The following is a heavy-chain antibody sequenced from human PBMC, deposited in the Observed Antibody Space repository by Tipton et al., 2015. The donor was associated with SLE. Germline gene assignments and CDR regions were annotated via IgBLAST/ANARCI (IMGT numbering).Heavy chain of an antibody. CDR3: ASLRTEYYYGSRADY. CDR1: GYSISSGYY. V-gene: IGHV4-34*01. Sequence: LRLSCAVSGYSISSGYYWSWIRQPPGKGLEWIGEINHSGSTNYNPSLKSRVTISVDTSKNRFSLKLSSVTAADTAVYYCASLRTEYYYGSRADYWGQGTLVTVSS. CDR2: INHSGST. D-gene: IGHD3-10*01. J-gene: IGHJ4*02.